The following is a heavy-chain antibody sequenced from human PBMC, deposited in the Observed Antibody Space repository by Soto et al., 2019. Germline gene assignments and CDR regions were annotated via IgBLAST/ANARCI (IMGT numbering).Heavy chain of an antibody. CDR1: GGSFSGYY. CDR3: ARGRVVVVPGSYYYYGMDV. CDR2: INHSGST. J-gene: IGHJ6*02. D-gene: IGHD2-2*01. Sequence: NPSETLSLTCAVYGGSFSGYYWSWIRQPPGKGLEWIGEINHSGSTNYNPSLKSRVTISVDTSKNQFSLKLSSVTAADTAVYYCARGRVVVVPGSYYYYGMDVWGQGTTVTVSS. V-gene: IGHV4-34*01.